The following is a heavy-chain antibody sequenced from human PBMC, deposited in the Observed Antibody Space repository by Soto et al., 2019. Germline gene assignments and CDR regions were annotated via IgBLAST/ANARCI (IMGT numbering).Heavy chain of an antibody. J-gene: IGHJ4*02. V-gene: IGHV3-33*01. CDR3: ARDLSLERLTN. D-gene: IGHD1-1*01. CDR2: IWYDGSNK. CDR1: GFTFSSYG. Sequence: QVQLVESGGGVVQPGRSLRLSCAASGFTFSSYGMHWVRQAPGKGLEWVAVIWYDGSNKYYADSVKGRFTISRDNSKNTLYLQMNSLRAEDTAVYYCARDLSLERLTNWGQGTLVTVSS.